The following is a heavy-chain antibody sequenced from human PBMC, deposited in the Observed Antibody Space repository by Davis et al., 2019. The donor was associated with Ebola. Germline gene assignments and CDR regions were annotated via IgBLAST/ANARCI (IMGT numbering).Heavy chain of an antibody. J-gene: IGHJ4*02. V-gene: IGHV1-69*13. Sequence: AASVKVSCKASGGTFSSYAISWVRQAPGQGLEWMGGITANYAQKFQGRVTITADESTSTAYMELSSLRSEDTAVYYCARDGSRVLRYFDPAYYFDYWGQGTLVTVSS. CDR2: ITA. D-gene: IGHD3-9*01. CDR3: ARDGSRVLRYFDPAYYFDY. CDR1: GGTFSSYA.